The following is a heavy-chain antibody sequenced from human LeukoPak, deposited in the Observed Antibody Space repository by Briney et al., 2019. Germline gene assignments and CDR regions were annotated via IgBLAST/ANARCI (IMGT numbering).Heavy chain of an antibody. CDR3: ARAMVRGVYYGMDV. Sequence: GGSLRLSCAAYGITFSSYEMNWVRQAPGKGLEWVSYINSSGSTIYYADSVKGRFTISRDNAKNSLYLQMNSLRAEDTAVYYCARAMVRGVYYGMDVRGQGTTVTVSS. J-gene: IGHJ6*02. V-gene: IGHV3-48*03. CDR1: GITFSSYE. D-gene: IGHD3-10*01. CDR2: INSSGSTI.